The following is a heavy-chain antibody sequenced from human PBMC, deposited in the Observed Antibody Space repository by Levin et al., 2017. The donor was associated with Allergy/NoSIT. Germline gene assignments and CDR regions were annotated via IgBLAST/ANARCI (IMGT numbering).Heavy chain of an antibody. J-gene: IGHJ6*02. CDR1: GFTFSNAW. D-gene: IGHD2-2*01. CDR2: IKSKTDGGTT. Sequence: GESLKISCAASGFTFSNAWMSWVRQAPGKGLEWVGRIKSKTDGGTTDYAAPVKGRFTISRDDSKNTLYLQMNSLKTEDTAVYYCTTPLGYCSSTSCRLYYDYGMDVWGQGTTVTVSS. CDR3: TTPLGYCSSTSCRLYYDYGMDV. V-gene: IGHV3-15*01.